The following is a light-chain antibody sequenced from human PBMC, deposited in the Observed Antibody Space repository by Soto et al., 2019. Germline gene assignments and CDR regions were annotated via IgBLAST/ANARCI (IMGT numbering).Light chain of an antibody. CDR3: QQNGSSPLT. CDR1: QSVSSSY. Sequence: EIVLTQSPGTLSLSPGERATLSCRASQSVSSSYLAWYQQKPGQAPRLLIHGASSRATGIPDRFSGSGSGKDFTLTIRRLEPKDFAVYYCQQNGSSPLTFGGGTKVETK. CDR2: GAS. V-gene: IGKV3-20*01. J-gene: IGKJ4*01.